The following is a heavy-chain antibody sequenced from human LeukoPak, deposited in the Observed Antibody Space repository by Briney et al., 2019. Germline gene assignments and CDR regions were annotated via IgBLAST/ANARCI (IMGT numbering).Heavy chain of an antibody. J-gene: IGHJ4*02. Sequence: GGSLRLSCAASGFSFSSYEMNWARQAPGKGLEWVSNISPSGSTKYYADSVKGRFAISRDNAKNSLYLQMNSLRAEDTGVYYCAKLAVASADSWGQGTLVTVSS. D-gene: IGHD6-19*01. V-gene: IGHV3-48*03. CDR3: AKLAVASADS. CDR2: ISPSGSTK. CDR1: GFSFSSYE.